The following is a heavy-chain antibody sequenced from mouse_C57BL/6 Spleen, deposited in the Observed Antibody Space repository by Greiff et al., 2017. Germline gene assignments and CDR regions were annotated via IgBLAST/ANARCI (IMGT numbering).Heavy chain of an antibody. Sequence: VQLQQPGAELVRPGTSVKLSCTASGYTFTSYWMHWVKQRPGQGLEWIGVIDPSDSYTNYNQKFKGKATLTVDTSSSTAYMQLSSLTSEDSAVYYCARALYYGSSYGYWGQGTTLTVSS. CDR3: ARALYYGSSYGY. D-gene: IGHD1-1*01. V-gene: IGHV1-59*01. CDR2: IDPSDSYT. CDR1: GYTFTSYW. J-gene: IGHJ2*01.